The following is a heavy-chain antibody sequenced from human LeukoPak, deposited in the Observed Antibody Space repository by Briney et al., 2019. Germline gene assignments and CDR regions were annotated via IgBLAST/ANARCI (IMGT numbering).Heavy chain of an antibody. CDR1: GGSISSGGYC. CDR2: IYYSGST. J-gene: IGHJ4*02. CDR3: ARDPRAALTYFDY. D-gene: IGHD6-6*01. Sequence: SETLSLTCTVSGGSISSGGYCWSWIRQHPGKGLEWIGYIYYSGSTYYNPSLKSRVTISVDTSKNQFSLKLSSVTAADTAVYYCARDPRAALTYFDYWGQGTLVTVSS. V-gene: IGHV4-31*03.